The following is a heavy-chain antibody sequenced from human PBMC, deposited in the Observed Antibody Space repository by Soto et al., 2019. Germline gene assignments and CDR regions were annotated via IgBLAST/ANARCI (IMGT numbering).Heavy chain of an antibody. V-gene: IGHV1-46*03. D-gene: IGHD3-10*01. CDR3: ARSYGSGSYYYYYMDV. J-gene: IGHJ6*03. CDR1: GYTFTSYY. Sequence: ASVKVSCKASGYTFTSYYMHWVRQAPGQGLEWMGIINPSGGSTSYAQKFQGRVTMTRDTSTSTVYMELSSLRSEDTAVYYCARSYGSGSYYYYYMDVWGKGTTVTVSS. CDR2: INPSGGST.